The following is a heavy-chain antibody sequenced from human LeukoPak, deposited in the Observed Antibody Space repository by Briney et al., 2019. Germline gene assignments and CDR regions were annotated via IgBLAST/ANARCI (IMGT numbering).Heavy chain of an antibody. Sequence: ASVKVSCKASGYTFTSYAISWVRQAPGQGLEWMGGIIPIFGTANYAQKFQGRVTITTDESTSTAYMELSSLRSEDTAVYYCARDGNYVNSSGYYYFDYWGQGTLVTVSS. CDR1: GYTFTSYA. CDR2: IIPIFGTA. CDR3: ARDGNYVNSSGYYYFDY. D-gene: IGHD3-22*01. V-gene: IGHV1-69*05. J-gene: IGHJ4*02.